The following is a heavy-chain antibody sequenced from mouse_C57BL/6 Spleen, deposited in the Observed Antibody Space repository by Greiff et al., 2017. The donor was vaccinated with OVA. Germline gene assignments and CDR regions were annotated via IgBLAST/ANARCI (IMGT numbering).Heavy chain of an antibody. V-gene: IGHV2-2*01. CDR1: GFSFTSYG. Sequence: QVQLQQSGPGLVQPSQSLSITCTVSGFSFTSYGVHWVRQSPGKGLEWLGVIWSGGSTDYNAAYRTRRSNSKDKSKSQVFFKMSSLQADDTAIYYGARNPYSNYVRYYAMDYWGQGTSVTVSS. J-gene: IGHJ4*01. CDR3: ARNPYSNYVRYYAMDY. CDR2: IWSGGST. D-gene: IGHD2-5*01.